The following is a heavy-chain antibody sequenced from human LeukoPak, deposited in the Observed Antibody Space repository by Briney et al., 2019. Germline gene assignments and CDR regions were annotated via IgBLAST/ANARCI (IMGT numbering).Heavy chain of an antibody. J-gene: IGHJ3*02. V-gene: IGHV4-59*10. CDR3: ASTSPRHGGFDI. Sequence: SETLSLTCAVYVGSFSGYYWSGIRQPAGKGREWSGRIYTSGSTNYNPSLKRRVTMSVDTSKNQFSLKPSSVTAADTAVSYCASTSPRHGGFDIWGHGTMVTVSS. CDR2: IYTSGST. D-gene: IGHD2-15*01. CDR1: VGSFSGYY.